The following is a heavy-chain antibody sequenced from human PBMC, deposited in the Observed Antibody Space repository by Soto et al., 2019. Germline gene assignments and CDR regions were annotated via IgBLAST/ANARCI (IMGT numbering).Heavy chain of an antibody. J-gene: IGHJ4*02. Sequence: EVQLVESGGGLVQPGGSLRLSCAASGFTFSSYDMHWVRQATGKGLEWVSAIGTAGDTYYPGSVKGRFTISRENAKNSLSLQMHSLRAEDTAVYYCARSPPHYYDSSGYYHFDYWGQGTLVTVSS. CDR3: ARSPPHYYDSSGYYHFDY. V-gene: IGHV3-13*01. CDR2: IGTAGDT. CDR1: GFTFSSYD. D-gene: IGHD3-22*01.